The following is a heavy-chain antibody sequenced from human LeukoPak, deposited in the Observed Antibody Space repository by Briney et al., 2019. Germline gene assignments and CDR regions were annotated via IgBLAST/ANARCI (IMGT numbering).Heavy chain of an antibody. CDR2: IYSGGST. D-gene: IGHD3-22*01. CDR1: GFTVSSNY. Sequence: GGSLRLSCAASGFTVSSNYMSWVRQAPGKGLEWVSVIYSGGSTYYADSVKGRFTISRDNSKNTLYLQMNSLRAEDTAVYYCAREARYYYDSSGYHYYYYYMDVWGKGTTVTISS. CDR3: AREARYYYDSSGYHYYYYYMDV. J-gene: IGHJ6*03. V-gene: IGHV3-66*01.